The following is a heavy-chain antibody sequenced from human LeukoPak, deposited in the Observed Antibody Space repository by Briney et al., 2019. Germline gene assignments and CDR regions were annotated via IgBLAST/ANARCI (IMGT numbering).Heavy chain of an antibody. CDR3: ARGPSGYDLHFDY. CDR2: FSGKGDTT. D-gene: IGHD5-12*01. CDR1: GFTFSHYG. V-gene: IGHV3-23*01. J-gene: IGHJ4*02. Sequence: PGGSLRLSCAASGFTFSHYGMSWVRQAPGKGLEWVAGFSGKGDTTYYAESVRGRFTISRDTSKNTLYLQMNSLRAEDTAVYYCARGPSGYDLHFDYWGQGTLVTVSS.